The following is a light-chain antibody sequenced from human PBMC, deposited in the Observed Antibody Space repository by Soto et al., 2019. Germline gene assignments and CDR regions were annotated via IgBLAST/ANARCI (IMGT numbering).Light chain of an antibody. CDR1: SSDVGGYDY. CDR3: CSYTSSGAHV. Sequence: QSALTQPASVSGSPGQSITISCTGTSSDVGGYDYVSWYQQHPGKAPKLMIYEVNTRPSGVSNRFSGSKSGNTASLTISGLQAEDEADYYCCSYTSSGAHVFGGGTKVTVL. CDR2: EVN. V-gene: IGLV2-14*01. J-gene: IGLJ2*01.